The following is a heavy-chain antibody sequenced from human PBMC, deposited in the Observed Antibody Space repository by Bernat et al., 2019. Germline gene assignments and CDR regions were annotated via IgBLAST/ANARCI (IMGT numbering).Heavy chain of an antibody. J-gene: IGHJ4*02. V-gene: IGHV5-51*01. Sequence: EVQLVQSGAEVKKPGESLKISCKGSGYSFTTHWIGWVRQMPGKGLELMGIIYPGDSDTRYSPSFQGQGTISADKSINTAYLQWSSLKASDTAMYYCARQEDLVATVTGCFDYWGQGTLVTVSS. CDR3: ARQEDLVATVTGCFDY. CDR1: GYSFTTHW. CDR2: IYPGDSDT. D-gene: IGHD5-12*01.